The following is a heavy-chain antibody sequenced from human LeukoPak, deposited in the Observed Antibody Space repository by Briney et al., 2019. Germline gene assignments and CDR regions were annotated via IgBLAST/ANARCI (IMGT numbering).Heavy chain of an antibody. V-gene: IGHV3-7*04. CDR1: GFTFGSYW. CDR3: ARQRMGASAY. CDR2: IKQDGSEK. Sequence: GGSLRLSCAASGFTFGSYWMSWVRQAPGKGLEWVANIKQDGSEKYYVDSVKGRFTISRDNGKNSLDLQMNSLRAEDTAVYYCARQRMGASAYWGQGALVTVSS. J-gene: IGHJ4*02. D-gene: IGHD1-26*01.